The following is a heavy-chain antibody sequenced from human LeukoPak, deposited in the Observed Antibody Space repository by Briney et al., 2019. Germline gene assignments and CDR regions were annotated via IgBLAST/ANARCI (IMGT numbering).Heavy chain of an antibody. Sequence: PGGSLRLSCAASGFTFSSYWMHWVRQAPGKVLVWVSRINSDGSSTSYADSVKGRFTISRDNAKNTLYLQMNSLRAEDTAVYYCARDYGDFYYYYYGMDVWGQGTTVTVSS. V-gene: IGHV3-74*01. CDR3: ARDYGDFYYYYYGMDV. D-gene: IGHD4-17*01. J-gene: IGHJ6*02. CDR1: GFTFSSYW. CDR2: INSDGSST.